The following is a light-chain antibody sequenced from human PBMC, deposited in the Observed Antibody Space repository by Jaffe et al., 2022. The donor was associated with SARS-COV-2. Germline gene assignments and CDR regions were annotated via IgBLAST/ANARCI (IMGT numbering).Light chain of an antibody. J-gene: IGLJ3*02. CDR2: DVT. CDR3: SSYAGRNNWV. Sequence: QSALTQTPSASGSPGQSVTISCTGTSSDVGGYNYVSWYQHHPGKAPKLMIYDVTKRPSGVPDRFSGSKSGNTASLTVSGLQAEDEADYYCSSYAGRNNWVFGGGTKLTVL. CDR1: SSDVGGYNY. V-gene: IGLV2-8*01.